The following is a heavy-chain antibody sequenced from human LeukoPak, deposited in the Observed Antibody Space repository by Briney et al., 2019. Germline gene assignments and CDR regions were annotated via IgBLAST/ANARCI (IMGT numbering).Heavy chain of an antibody. V-gene: IGHV1-46*01. CDR2: INPSGGST. CDR1: GYTFTSYY. J-gene: IGHJ4*02. Sequence: ASVKVSCKASGYTFTSYYMHWVRQAPGQGLEWMGIINPSGGSTSYAQKFQGRVTITRYTSASTAYMELSSLRSEDTAVYYCARALEFSLNYWGQGTLVTVSS. D-gene: IGHD3-3*01. CDR3: ARALEFSLNY.